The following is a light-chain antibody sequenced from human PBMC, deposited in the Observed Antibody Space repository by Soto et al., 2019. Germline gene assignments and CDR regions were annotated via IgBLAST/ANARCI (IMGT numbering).Light chain of an antibody. V-gene: IGKV3-20*01. Sequence: ENGLIQSPGTLSLSPGERDTLSCGASQSVSSSYLAWYQHKPGQAPRLLIYGASSRATGIPDRFSGSGSGTDFTLTISRLEPEDFAVYYCQQYGSSPPQTFGQGTKVEIK. CDR3: QQYGSSPPQT. CDR2: GAS. J-gene: IGKJ1*01. CDR1: QSVSSSY.